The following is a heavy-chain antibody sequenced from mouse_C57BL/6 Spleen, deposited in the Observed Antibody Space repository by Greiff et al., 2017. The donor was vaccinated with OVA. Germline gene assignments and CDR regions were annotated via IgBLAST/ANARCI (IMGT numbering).Heavy chain of an antibody. D-gene: IGHD2-3*01. CDR3: ARGLLRYYAMDY. V-gene: IGHV1-22*01. Sequence: EVKLQESGPELVKPGASVKMSCKASGYTFTDYNMHWVKQSHGKSLEWIGYINPNNGGTSYNQKFKGKATLTVNKSSSTAYMELRSLTSEDSAVYYCARGLLRYYAMDYWGQGTSVTVSS. J-gene: IGHJ4*01. CDR2: INPNNGGT. CDR1: GYTFTDYN.